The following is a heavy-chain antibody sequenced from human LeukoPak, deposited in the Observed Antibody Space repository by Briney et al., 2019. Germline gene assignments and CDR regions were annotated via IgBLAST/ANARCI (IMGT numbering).Heavy chain of an antibody. V-gene: IGHV3-23*01. Sequence: GGSLRLSCAASGFTITNYGMTRGRQAPAKGVGWVSTISDSGGGTYYTDSVKGRFTISRDGANNTLYLQMNNLRVEDAATYYCARAHGDGFDLWGQGTMVTVSA. CDR2: ISDSGGGT. CDR1: GFTITNYG. J-gene: IGHJ3*01. CDR3: ARAHGDGFDL.